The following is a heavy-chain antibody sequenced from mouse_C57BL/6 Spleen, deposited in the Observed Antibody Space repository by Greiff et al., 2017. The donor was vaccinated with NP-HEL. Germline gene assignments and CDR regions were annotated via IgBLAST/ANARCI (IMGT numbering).Heavy chain of an antibody. Sequence: QVQLKQPGAELVRPGSSVKLSCKASGYTFTSYWMHWVKQRPIQGLEWIGNIDPSDSETHYNQKFKDKATLTVDKSSSTAYMQLSSLTSEDSAVYYCARSTVVGYFDVWGTGTTVTVSS. CDR1: GYTFTSYW. CDR3: ARSTVVGYFDV. CDR2: IDPSDSET. D-gene: IGHD1-1*01. V-gene: IGHV1-52*01. J-gene: IGHJ1*03.